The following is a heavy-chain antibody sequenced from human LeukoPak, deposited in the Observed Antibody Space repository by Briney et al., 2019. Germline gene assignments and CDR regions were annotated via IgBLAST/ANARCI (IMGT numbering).Heavy chain of an antibody. CDR3: ARGDYGDRFDY. V-gene: IGHV4-59*01. CDR2: IYYSGRT. Sequence: KPSETLSLTCTVSGGSISSYYWSWIRQPPGKGLEWIGYIYYSGRTNCNPSLESRVTISVDTSKNQFSLKLSSVTAADTAVYYCARGDYGDRFDYWGQGTLVTVSS. D-gene: IGHD4/OR15-4a*01. J-gene: IGHJ4*02. CDR1: GGSISSYY.